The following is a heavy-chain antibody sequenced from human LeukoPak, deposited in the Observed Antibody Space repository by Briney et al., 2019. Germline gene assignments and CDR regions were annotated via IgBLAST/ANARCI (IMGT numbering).Heavy chain of an antibody. Sequence: GGSLRLSCAASGFTFKGYWMSWVRQAPGKGLEWVSSISSSSSYIYYADSVKGRFTISRGNAKNSLYLQMNSLRAEDTAVYYCARAYSSSWSDYWGQGTLVTVSS. CDR2: ISSSSSYI. CDR3: ARAYSSSWSDY. J-gene: IGHJ4*02. V-gene: IGHV3-21*01. CDR1: GFTFKGYW. D-gene: IGHD6-13*01.